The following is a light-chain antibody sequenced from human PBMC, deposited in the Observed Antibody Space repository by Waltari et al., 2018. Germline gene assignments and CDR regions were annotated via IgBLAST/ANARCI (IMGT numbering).Light chain of an antibody. CDR2: AAS. Sequence: DIQMTQSPSSLSASVGDSVTFSCRASHGISNSLAWFQQKPGRAPKLLVYAASTLESGVPSRFSGRGSGTDYILTITSLQPEDFATYYCQQYYIIPYTFGPGTKLEIK. CDR3: QQYYIIPYT. J-gene: IGKJ2*01. V-gene: IGKV1-NL1*01. CDR1: HGISNS.